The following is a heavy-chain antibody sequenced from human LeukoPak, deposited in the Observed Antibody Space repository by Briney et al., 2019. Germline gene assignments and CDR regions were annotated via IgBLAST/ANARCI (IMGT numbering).Heavy chain of an antibody. V-gene: IGHV3-74*01. CDR3: ARGSLHYFDY. CDR1: GFTFSSYS. Sequence: GGSLRLSCAASGFTFSSYSMHWVRQAPGKGLVWVSRIDSDDSSTIYADSVKGRFTISRDNAKSTLYLQMNSLRAEDTAVYYCARGSLHYFDYWGQGTLVTVSS. J-gene: IGHJ4*02. D-gene: IGHD4-17*01. CDR2: IDSDDSST.